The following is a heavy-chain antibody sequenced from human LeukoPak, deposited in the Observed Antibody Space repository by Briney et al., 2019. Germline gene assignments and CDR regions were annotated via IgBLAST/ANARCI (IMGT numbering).Heavy chain of an antibody. J-gene: IGHJ6*03. CDR2: IYTSGST. D-gene: IGHD3-22*01. CDR1: GGSISSYY. V-gene: IGHV4-4*07. Sequence: PSETLSLTCTVSGGSISSYYWSWIRQPAGKGLEWIRRIYTSGSTNYNPSLKSRVTMSVDTSKNQFSLKLSSVTAADTAVYYCARHNYDSSGYPGDYYYYMDVWGKGTTVTVSS. CDR3: ARHNYDSSGYPGDYYYYMDV.